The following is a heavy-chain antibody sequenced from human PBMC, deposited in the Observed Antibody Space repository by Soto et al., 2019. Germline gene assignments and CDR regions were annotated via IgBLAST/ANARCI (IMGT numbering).Heavy chain of an antibody. CDR3: ARDEFLVAAGTGLIDY. Sequence: SVKVSCKASGYTFTSYYMHWVRQAPGQGLEWMGIINPSGGSTSYAQKFQGRVTMTRDTSTSTVYMELSSLRSEDTAVYYCARDEFLVAAGTGLIDYCGQGTLVTVSS. D-gene: IGHD6-13*01. V-gene: IGHV1-46*01. J-gene: IGHJ4*02. CDR2: INPSGGST. CDR1: GYTFTSYY.